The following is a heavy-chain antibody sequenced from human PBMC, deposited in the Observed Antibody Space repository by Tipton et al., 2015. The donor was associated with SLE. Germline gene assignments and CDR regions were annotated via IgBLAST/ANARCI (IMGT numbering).Heavy chain of an antibody. CDR3: ASDIAVAGGDY. CDR2: IYHSGST. V-gene: IGHV4-38-2*02. D-gene: IGHD6-19*01. CDR1: GYSISSGYY. Sequence: TLSLTCTVSGYSISSGYYWGWIRQPPGKGLEWIGSIYHSGSTYYNPSLKSRVTISVETSKNQFSLKLTSVTAADTAVYYCASDIAVAGGDYWGQGTLVTISS. J-gene: IGHJ4*02.